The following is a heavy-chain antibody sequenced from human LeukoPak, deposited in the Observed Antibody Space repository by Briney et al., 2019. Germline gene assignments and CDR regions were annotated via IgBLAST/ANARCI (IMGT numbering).Heavy chain of an antibody. V-gene: IGHV4-59*01. Sequence: SETLSLTCTVSGGSISSYYWSWIRQPPGKGLEWIGYIYYSGSTNDNPSLKSRVTISVATSKNQFSLKLSSVTAADTAVYYCAREDGDYRNWFAPWGQGTLVTVSS. CDR2: IYYSGST. CDR3: AREDGDYRNWFAP. D-gene: IGHD4-17*01. CDR1: GGSISSYY. J-gene: IGHJ5*02.